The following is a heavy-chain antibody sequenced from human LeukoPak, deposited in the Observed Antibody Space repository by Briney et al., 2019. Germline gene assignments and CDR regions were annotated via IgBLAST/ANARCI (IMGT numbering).Heavy chain of an antibody. CDR2: ISAGGRTT. CDR3: AKDRNYGPNSEVDY. D-gene: IGHD4-23*01. CDR1: GLTFSNLK. Sequence: GGSLRLSCAVSGLTFSNLKMNWVRQAPGKGLEWVSYISAGGRTTFYADSVTGRFTISRDNAKNSLYLQMSSLRAEDTAIYYCAKDRNYGPNSEVDYWGQGTLVTVSS. J-gene: IGHJ4*02. V-gene: IGHV3-48*03.